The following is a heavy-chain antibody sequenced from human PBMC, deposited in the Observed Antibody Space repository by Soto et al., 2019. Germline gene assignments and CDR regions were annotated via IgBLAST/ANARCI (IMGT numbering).Heavy chain of an antibody. V-gene: IGHV4-59*08. CDR3: ARHLVQQQLIDAFDI. J-gene: IGHJ3*02. CDR2: VSGYT. Sequence: PSETLSLTCTVSGGSINNYYWSWIRQPPGKGLEWIGYVSGYTNYNPSLESRVTISVDTSKNQFSLKLSSVTAADTAMYYCARHLVQQQLIDAFDIWGQGTMVTVSS. D-gene: IGHD6-13*01. CDR1: GGSINNYY.